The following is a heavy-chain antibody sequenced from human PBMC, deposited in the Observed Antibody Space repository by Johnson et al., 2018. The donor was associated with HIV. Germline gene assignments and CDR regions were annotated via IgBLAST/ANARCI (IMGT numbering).Heavy chain of an antibody. CDR2: VKSKTDGGTI. CDR3: TTMSALWFGDLHVFGDGFDI. CDR1: GFTFSNAW. V-gene: IGHV3-15*01. Sequence: EQLVESGGGSVKSGGSLRVSCAASGFTFSNAWMSWVRQAPGKGLEWVGRVKSKTDGGTIDYAAAVKGRFIISRDDSKNTLYLQMNGLKTEDTAVYYCTTMSALWFGDLHVFGDGFDIWGQGTMVTVSS. D-gene: IGHD3-10*01. J-gene: IGHJ3*02.